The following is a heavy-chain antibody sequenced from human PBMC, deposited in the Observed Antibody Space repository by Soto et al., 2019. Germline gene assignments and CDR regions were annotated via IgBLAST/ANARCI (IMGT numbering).Heavy chain of an antibody. CDR2: INPKSGGT. CDR3: ARGHSTDCSNGVCSFFYNHEMDV. J-gene: IGHJ6*02. Sequence: ASVKVSCKASGYSFTDYHIHWVRQAPGQGLEWLGRINPKSGGTSTAQKFQGWVTMTRDRSISTVYIELTRLRSDDTAVYFCARGHSTDCSNGVCSFFYNHEMDVWGQGTTVTAP. V-gene: IGHV1-2*04. D-gene: IGHD2-8*01. CDR1: GYSFTDYH.